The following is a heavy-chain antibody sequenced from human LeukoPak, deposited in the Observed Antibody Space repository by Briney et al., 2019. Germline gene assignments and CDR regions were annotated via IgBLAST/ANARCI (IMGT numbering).Heavy chain of an antibody. Sequence: SETLSLTCTVSGYSISSGYYWGWIRPPPGKGLEWIGSIYHSGSTYYNPSLKSRVTISVDTSKNQFSLKLSSVTAADTAVYFCAKERGCSFGSCARIPDYWGQGTLVTVSS. CDR1: GYSISSGYY. CDR3: AKERGCSFGSCARIPDY. V-gene: IGHV4-38-2*02. D-gene: IGHD2-15*01. J-gene: IGHJ4*02. CDR2: IYHSGST.